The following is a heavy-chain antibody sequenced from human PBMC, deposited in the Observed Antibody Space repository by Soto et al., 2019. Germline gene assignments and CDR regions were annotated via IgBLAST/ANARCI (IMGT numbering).Heavy chain of an antibody. D-gene: IGHD4-17*01. CDR1: GGSFSGYY. Sequence: SETLSLTCAVYGGSFSGYYWSWIRQPPGKGLEWIGEINHSGSTNYNPSLKSRVTISVDTSKNQFSLNLSSVTAADTAVYYCARTTVTNDAFDIWGQGTMVTVSS. CDR2: INHSGST. J-gene: IGHJ3*02. V-gene: IGHV4-34*01. CDR3: ARTTVTNDAFDI.